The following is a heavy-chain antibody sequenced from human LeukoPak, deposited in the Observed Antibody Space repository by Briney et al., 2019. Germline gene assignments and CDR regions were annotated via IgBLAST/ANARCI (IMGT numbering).Heavy chain of an antibody. CDR3: AKGLRTGVGPYMGYHYYMDV. J-gene: IGHJ6*03. Sequence: GGSLRLSCAASGFTFSSYAMSWVRQAPGKGLWWVSTINDNGAGTYYADSVKGRFTISRDNSYNTVSLQMNSLRDEDTGVYYCAKGLRTGVGPYMGYHYYMDVWGKGATVTVSS. CDR2: INDNGAGT. D-gene: IGHD3-16*01. V-gene: IGHV3-23*01. CDR1: GFTFSSYA.